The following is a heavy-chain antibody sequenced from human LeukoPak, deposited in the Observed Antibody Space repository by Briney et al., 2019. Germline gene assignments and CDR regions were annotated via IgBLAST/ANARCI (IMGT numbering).Heavy chain of an antibody. CDR3: ASAIAAAGMWRTAGY. CDR2: ISGSGGST. Sequence: QTGGSLRLSCAASGFTFSSYAMSWVRQAPGKGLEWVSAISGSGGSTYYADSVKGRFTISRDNSKNTLYLQMNSLRAEDTAVYYCASAIAAAGMWRTAGYWGQGTLVTVSS. CDR1: GFTFSSYA. J-gene: IGHJ4*02. V-gene: IGHV3-23*01. D-gene: IGHD6-13*01.